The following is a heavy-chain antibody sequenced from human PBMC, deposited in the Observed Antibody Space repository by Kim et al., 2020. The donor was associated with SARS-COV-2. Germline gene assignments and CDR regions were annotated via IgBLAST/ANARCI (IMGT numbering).Heavy chain of an antibody. D-gene: IGHD3-9*01. Sequence: SETLSLTCAVYGGSFSGYYWSWIRQPPGKGLEWIGEINHSGSTNYNPSLKSRVTISVDTSKNQFSLKLSSVTAADTAVYYCARGAPSVDYDILTGNSGDLNWFEPWGQGTLVTVSS. CDR2: INHSGST. CDR1: GGSFSGYY. CDR3: ARGAPSVDYDILTGNSGDLNWFEP. J-gene: IGHJ5*02. V-gene: IGHV4-34*01.